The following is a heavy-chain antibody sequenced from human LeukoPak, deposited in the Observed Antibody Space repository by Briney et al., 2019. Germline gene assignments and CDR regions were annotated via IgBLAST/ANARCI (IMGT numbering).Heavy chain of an antibody. CDR2: IYTSGST. CDR1: GGSISSYY. CDR3: ARVPCSSTSCYWENWFDP. V-gene: IGHV4-4*07. J-gene: IGHJ5*02. D-gene: IGHD2-2*01. Sequence: PSETLSLTCTVSGGSISSYYWSWIRQPARKGLEWIGRIYTSGSTNYNPSLKSRVTMSVDTSKNQFSLKLSSVTAADTAVYYCARVPCSSTSCYWENWFDPWGQGTLVTVSS.